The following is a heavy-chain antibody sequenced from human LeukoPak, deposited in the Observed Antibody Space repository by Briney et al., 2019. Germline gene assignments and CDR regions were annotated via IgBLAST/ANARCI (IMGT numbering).Heavy chain of an antibody. Sequence: GGSLRLSCAASGFTFSDYYMSWIRQAPGKGLEWVSYISSSGSTIYYADSVKGRFTISRDNAKNSLYLQMNSLRAEDTAVYYCAKVSHYNPPDYWGQGTLVTVSS. CDR1: GFTFSDYY. D-gene: IGHD5-24*01. CDR2: ISSSGSTI. CDR3: AKVSHYNPPDY. V-gene: IGHV3-11*01. J-gene: IGHJ4*02.